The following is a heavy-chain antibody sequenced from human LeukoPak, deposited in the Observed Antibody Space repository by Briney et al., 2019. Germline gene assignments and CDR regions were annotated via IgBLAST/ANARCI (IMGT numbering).Heavy chain of an antibody. Sequence: SETLSLTCTVSGGSISSYYWSWIRQPPGKGLEWIGYIYYSGSTNYNPSPKSRVTISVDTSKNQFSLKLSSVTAADTAVYYCARDRSIAAAGTGGWFDPWGQGTLVTVSS. J-gene: IGHJ5*02. CDR2: IYYSGST. CDR1: GGSISSYY. D-gene: IGHD6-13*01. CDR3: ARDRSIAAAGTGGWFDP. V-gene: IGHV4-59*01.